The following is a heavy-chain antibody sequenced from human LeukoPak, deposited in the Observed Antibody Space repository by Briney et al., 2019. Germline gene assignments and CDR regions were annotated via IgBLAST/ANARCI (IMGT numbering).Heavy chain of an antibody. D-gene: IGHD5-18*01. J-gene: IGHJ6*03. CDR3: ARGSTTGGYSYGYFFDYYYYMDV. Sequence: SETLSLTCTVSSGSIFSSNWWSWVRQPPGKGLEWIGQIFQSGSTSYSPSLKSRVTISMDKSKNQFSLKLTSVTAADTAVYYCARGSTTGGYSYGYFFDYYYYMDVWGKGTTVTISS. V-gene: IGHV4-4*02. CDR2: IFQSGST. CDR1: SGSIFSSNW.